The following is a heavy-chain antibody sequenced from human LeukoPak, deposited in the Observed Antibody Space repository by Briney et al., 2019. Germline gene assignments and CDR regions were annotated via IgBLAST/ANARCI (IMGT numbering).Heavy chain of an antibody. CDR1: GFTFSGYS. D-gene: IGHD1-26*01. CDR3: ASRVGALDY. CDR2: ISSSSSAI. Sequence: GGSLRLSCAASGFTFSGYSMNWVRQAPGKGLEWISYISSSSSAIFYADSVKGRFTISRDNAKNSLYLQMSSLRAEDTAVYYCASRVGALDYWGQGTLVTVSS. V-gene: IGHV3-48*01. J-gene: IGHJ4*02.